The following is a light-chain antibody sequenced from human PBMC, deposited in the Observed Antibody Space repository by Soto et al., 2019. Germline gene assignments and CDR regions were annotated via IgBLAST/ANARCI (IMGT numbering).Light chain of an antibody. J-gene: IGKJ5*01. Sequence: EIVLTQSPATLSLSPGERATLSCRASQSVSRYLGWYQQKPGQAPRLLIYDASNRATGIPARFSGGGSGTDFTLTISSLEPEDFAVYYCQQYVSLPITFGQGTRLEIK. V-gene: IGKV3-11*01. CDR3: QQYVSLPIT. CDR2: DAS. CDR1: QSVSRY.